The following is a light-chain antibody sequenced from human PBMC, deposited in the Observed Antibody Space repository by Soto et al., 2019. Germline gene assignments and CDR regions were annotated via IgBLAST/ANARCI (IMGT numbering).Light chain of an antibody. CDR3: SSYTTSSTLV. CDR2: DVT. Sequence: QSALTQPASVSGSPGQSITISCTGTSSDVGAYNYVSWYQQLPDKAPKLMIYDVTYRPSGGSNRFSGSKSGNTASLTISGLQAEDEADYFCSSYTTSSTLVFGGGTKVTVL. J-gene: IGLJ3*02. CDR1: SSDVGAYNY. V-gene: IGLV2-14*03.